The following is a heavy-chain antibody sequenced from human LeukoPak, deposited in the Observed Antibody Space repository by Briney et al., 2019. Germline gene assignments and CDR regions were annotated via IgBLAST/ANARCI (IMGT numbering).Heavy chain of an antibody. V-gene: IGHV3-30-3*01. Sequence: PGGSLRLSCAASGFTFSSYAMHWVRQAPGKGLEWVAVISYDGSNKYYADSVKGRFTISRDNSKNTLYLQMNSLRAEDTAVYYCAREESENLLYSSSWYPNWFDRWGQGTLVTVSS. CDR1: GFTFSSYA. J-gene: IGHJ5*02. D-gene: IGHD6-13*01. CDR3: AREESENLLYSSSWYPNWFDR. CDR2: ISYDGSNK.